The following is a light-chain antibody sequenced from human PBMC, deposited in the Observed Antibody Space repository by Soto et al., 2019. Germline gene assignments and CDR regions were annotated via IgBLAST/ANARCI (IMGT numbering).Light chain of an antibody. V-gene: IGLV1-44*01. CDR3: AAWDDSLNGLV. J-gene: IGLJ1*01. Sequence: QSVLTQPPSASGTPGQRVTISCSGSSSNIGSNTVNWYQQLPGTAPKLLIYNNNQRPSGVPDRFSGSKSGPSASLAISGLQSEDEADYYCAAWDDSLNGLVFGTGTKLNVL. CDR1: SSNIGSNT. CDR2: NNN.